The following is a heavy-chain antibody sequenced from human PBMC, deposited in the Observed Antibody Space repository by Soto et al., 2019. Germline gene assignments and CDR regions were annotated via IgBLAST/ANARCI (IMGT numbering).Heavy chain of an antibody. J-gene: IGHJ3*01. D-gene: IGHD1-1*01. CDR3: ASWHEREHAYDV. V-gene: IGHV3-53*01. Sequence: DVQLVESGGGLIQPGESLRLSCAAFGLTVSGKKYVAWVRQAPGKGLEWVSALYDVDGSFYADSVKGRFTTSSDSSKTTVYLQINGLRPDDTAVYYCASWHEREHAYDVWGQGKTVPVSS. CDR1: GLTVSGKKY. CDR2: LYDVDGS.